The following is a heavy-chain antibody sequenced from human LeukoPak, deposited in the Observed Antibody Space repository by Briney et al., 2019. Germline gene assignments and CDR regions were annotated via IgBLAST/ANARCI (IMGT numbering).Heavy chain of an antibody. CDR3: AKDKAPGSWHTPSDF. CDR2: ISDSGDGT. V-gene: IGHV3-23*01. CDR1: GFTFRTYD. Sequence: PGGSLRLSCAASGFTFRTYDLSGVRQAPGKGLVWVSGISDSGDGTYYAESVKGRFTICRDNSKNTVFLQMSSLRADDTAKYYCAKDKAPGSWHTPSDFWGQGTLVTVSS. J-gene: IGHJ4*02. D-gene: IGHD6-13*01.